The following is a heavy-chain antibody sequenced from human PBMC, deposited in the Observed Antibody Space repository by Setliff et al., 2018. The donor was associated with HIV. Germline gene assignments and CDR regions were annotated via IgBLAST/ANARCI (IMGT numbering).Heavy chain of an antibody. D-gene: IGHD1-26*01. CDR2: ISAYNGNT. V-gene: IGHV1-18*01. CDR1: AYTFTSHG. Sequence: ASVKVSCKAPAYTFTSHGISWVRQAPGQGLEWMGWISAYNGNTNYAQNLQGRVTMTTDTPTSTAYMELSSLRSDDTAVYYCARARGPFSGSYTEDYYYMDVWGKGTTVTVSS. J-gene: IGHJ6*03. CDR3: ARARGPFSGSYTEDYYYMDV.